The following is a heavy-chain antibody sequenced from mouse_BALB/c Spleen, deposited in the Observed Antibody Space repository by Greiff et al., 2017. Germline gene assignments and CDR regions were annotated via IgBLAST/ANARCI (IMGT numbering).Heavy chain of an antibody. CDR1: GFTFSSYT. Sequence: EVHLVESGGGLVKPGGSLKLSCAASGFTFSSYTMSWVRQTPEKRLEWVATISSGGSYTYYPDSVKGRFTISRDNAKNTLYLQMSSLKSEDTAMYYCTRGELGNAMDYWGQGTSVTVSS. CDR2: ISSGGSYT. D-gene: IGHD4-1*01. V-gene: IGHV5-6-4*01. J-gene: IGHJ4*01. CDR3: TRGELGNAMDY.